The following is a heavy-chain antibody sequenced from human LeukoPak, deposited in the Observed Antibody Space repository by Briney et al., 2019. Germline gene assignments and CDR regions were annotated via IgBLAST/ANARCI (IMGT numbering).Heavy chain of an antibody. V-gene: IGHV4-59*08. CDR1: GGSISTYY. D-gene: IGHD1-26*01. CDR3: ARGGSSVDP. Sequence: SETLSLTCTVSGGSISTYYWSWIRQPPGKGLEWIGYFYYSGSTKYNPSLKSRVTISIDTSKNQFSLNLTSVTAADTAVYYCARGGSSVDPWGQGTLVTVSS. CDR2: FYYSGST. J-gene: IGHJ5*02.